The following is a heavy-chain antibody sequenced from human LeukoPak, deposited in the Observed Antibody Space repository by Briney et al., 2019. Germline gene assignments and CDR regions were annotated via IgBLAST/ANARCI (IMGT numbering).Heavy chain of an antibody. Sequence: SGPTLVKPTQTLTLTCTFSGFSLSTSGVGVGWIRQPPGKALEWLALIYWNDDKRYSPSLRSRLTITKDTSKNQVVLTMTNMDPVDTATYYCAHTYSSGWYLGYWGQGTLVTVSS. CDR3: AHTYSSGWYLGY. J-gene: IGHJ4*02. D-gene: IGHD6-19*01. V-gene: IGHV2-5*01. CDR2: IYWNDDK. CDR1: GFSLSTSGVG.